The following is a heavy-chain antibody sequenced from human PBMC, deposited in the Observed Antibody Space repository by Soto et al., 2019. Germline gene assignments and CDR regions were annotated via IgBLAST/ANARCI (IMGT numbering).Heavy chain of an antibody. Sequence: GGSLRLSCAASGFTFSSYAMSWVRQAPGKGLEWVSAISGSGGSTYYADSVKGRFTISRDNSKNTLYLQMNSLRAEDTAVYYCAKDNKRRWELLVGTWFDPWGQGTLVTVSS. CDR3: AKDNKRRWELLVGTWFDP. D-gene: IGHD1-26*01. CDR2: ISGSGGST. CDR1: GFTFSSYA. V-gene: IGHV3-23*01. J-gene: IGHJ5*02.